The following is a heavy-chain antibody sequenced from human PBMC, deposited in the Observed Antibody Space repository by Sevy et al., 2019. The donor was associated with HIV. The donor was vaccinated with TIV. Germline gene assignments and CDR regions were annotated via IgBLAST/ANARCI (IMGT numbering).Heavy chain of an antibody. V-gene: IGHV6-1*01. D-gene: IGHD1-20*01. CDR1: GDSVSSNNAA. CDR3: ARDGLTYGVMDV. CDR2: TFYRSNWYN. Sequence: SQTLSLTCAISGDSVSSNNAAWNWIRQSPSRGLEWLGRTFYRSNWYNDYAVSMKGRITINPDTSKNQLSLQLTSVTPEDTAVYYCARDGLTYGVMDVWGQGTTVTVSS. J-gene: IGHJ6*02.